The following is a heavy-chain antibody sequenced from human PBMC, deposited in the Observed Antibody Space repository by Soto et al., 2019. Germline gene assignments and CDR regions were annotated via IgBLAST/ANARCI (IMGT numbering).Heavy chain of an antibody. CDR2: ISGSGGST. J-gene: IGHJ4*02. Sequence: EVQLLESGGGLVQPGGSLRLSCAASGFTFSSYAMSWVRQAPGKGLEWVSAISGSGGSTYYADSVKGRFTISRDNSKNTLYLQMNSLRAEDTAVYYCAKGGVYDGNSYGYFDYWGQGTLVTVSS. CDR3: AKGGVYDGNSYGYFDY. V-gene: IGHV3-23*01. CDR1: GFTFSSYA. D-gene: IGHD3-22*01.